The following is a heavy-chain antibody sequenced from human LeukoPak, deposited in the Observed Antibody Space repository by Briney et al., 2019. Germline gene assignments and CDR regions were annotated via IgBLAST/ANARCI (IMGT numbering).Heavy chain of an antibody. Sequence: GGSLRLSCCASGFTFSSYEMNWVRQAPGKGLEWVSYISSSGTTIYYADSVKGRFTISRDNAKNSLYLQMNSLRAEDTAVYYCARSGGSGWYGDFDYWGQGTLVTVSS. V-gene: IGHV3-48*03. CDR1: GFTFSSYE. CDR2: ISSSGTTI. D-gene: IGHD6-19*01. J-gene: IGHJ4*02. CDR3: ARSGGSGWYGDFDY.